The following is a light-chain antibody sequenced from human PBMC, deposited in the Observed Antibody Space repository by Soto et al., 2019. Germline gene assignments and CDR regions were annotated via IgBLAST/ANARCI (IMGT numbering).Light chain of an antibody. J-gene: IGKJ4*01. CDR3: QHYNNWPPGVT. V-gene: IGKV3-15*01. CDR2: GAS. CDR1: QSVSSN. Sequence: EIVMTQSPATLSVSPGERVTLSCRASQSVSSNLAWYQQKPGQAPRLLIYGASSRATGIPARFSGSGSGTVFTLTVSSLQSEDFGVYYCQHYNNWPPGVTFGGGTKVEIK.